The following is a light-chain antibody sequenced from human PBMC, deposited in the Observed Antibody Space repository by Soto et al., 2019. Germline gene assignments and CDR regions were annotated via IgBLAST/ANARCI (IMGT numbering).Light chain of an antibody. V-gene: IGLV2-11*01. CDR3: CSYRGRVV. J-gene: IGLJ2*01. CDR1: SSDIGGSNF. CDR2: DVT. Sequence: QSALPQPRSVSGSPGQSVTISCTGTSSDIGGSNFVSWYQQHPGKAPKLMIYDVTKRPSGVPDRFSGSKSGNTASLTISGLQADDEADYYFCSYRGRVVFGGGTKVTVL.